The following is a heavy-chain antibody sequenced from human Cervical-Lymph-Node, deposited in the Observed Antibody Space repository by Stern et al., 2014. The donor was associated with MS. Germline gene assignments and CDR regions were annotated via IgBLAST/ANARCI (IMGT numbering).Heavy chain of an antibody. Sequence: EVQLVESGAEVKKPGESLKISCKGSGYSFTANWIAWVRQMPGKGLEWMGIIYPGDSDTRYSPSFQGQVTISADKSISTADLQWSSLKATDAAMYYCARDYGDYAFDYWGQGTLVTVSS. J-gene: IGHJ4*02. CDR3: ARDYGDYAFDY. CDR2: IYPGDSDT. V-gene: IGHV5-51*01. CDR1: GYSFTANW. D-gene: IGHD4-17*01.